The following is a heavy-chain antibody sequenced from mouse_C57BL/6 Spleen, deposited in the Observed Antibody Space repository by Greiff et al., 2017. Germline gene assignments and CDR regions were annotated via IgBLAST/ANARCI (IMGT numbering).Heavy chain of an antibody. CDR1: GYTFTSYW. CDR2: IHPNSGST. J-gene: IGHJ4*01. Sequence: QVQLKQPGAELVKPGASVKLSCKASGYTFTSYWMHWVKQRPGQGLEWIGMIHPNSGSTNYNEKFKSKATLTVDKSSSTAYMQLSSLTSEDSAVYYCARRSGYDYDNYAMDYWGQGTSVTVSS. CDR3: ARRSGYDYDNYAMDY. V-gene: IGHV1-64*01. D-gene: IGHD2-4*01.